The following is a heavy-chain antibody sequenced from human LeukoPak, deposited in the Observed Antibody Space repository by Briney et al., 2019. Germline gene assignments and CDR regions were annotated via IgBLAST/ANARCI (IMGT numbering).Heavy chain of an antibody. CDR2: ISVGGSI. Sequence: PSETLSLTCTVSSGSISSYYWSWLRQPAGKGLEWIGRISVGGSIDYNPYLKSRVSMSIDTCKNQLSLTLKSVTAADTAVYYCARGIAVTSTLGFDPWGQGTLVTVSS. V-gene: IGHV4-4*07. J-gene: IGHJ5*02. CDR1: SGSISSYY. CDR3: ARGIAVTSTLGFDP. D-gene: IGHD6-19*01.